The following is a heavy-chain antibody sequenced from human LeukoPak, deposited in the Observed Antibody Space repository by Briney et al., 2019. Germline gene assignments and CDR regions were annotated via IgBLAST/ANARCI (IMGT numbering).Heavy chain of an antibody. CDR3: AKGGTGYCSSSSCLYYFHY. V-gene: IGHV3-21*04. CDR2: ISSSSSYI. Sequence: KPGGSLRLSCVASGFTFSSYSMNWVRQAPGKGLEWVSSISSSSSYIYYADSVKGRFTISRDNSKNTLYLQMNSLRAEDTAVYYCAKGGTGYCSSSSCLYYFHYWGQGTLVTVSS. CDR1: GFTFSSYS. J-gene: IGHJ4*02. D-gene: IGHD2-2*01.